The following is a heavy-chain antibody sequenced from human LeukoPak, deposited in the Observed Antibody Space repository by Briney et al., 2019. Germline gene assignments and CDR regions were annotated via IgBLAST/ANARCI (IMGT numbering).Heavy chain of an antibody. Sequence: SETLSLTCTVFGXSISSSSYYWGWIRQPPGKGLEWIGIIYYSGSTYYNPSLKSRVTISINTSKNQFSLKLSSVTAADTAVYYCARLIRSDFDYWGQGTLVTVSS. V-gene: IGHV4-39*01. CDR3: ARLIRSDFDY. CDR1: GXSISSSSYY. J-gene: IGHJ4*02. D-gene: IGHD3-16*01. CDR2: IYYSGST.